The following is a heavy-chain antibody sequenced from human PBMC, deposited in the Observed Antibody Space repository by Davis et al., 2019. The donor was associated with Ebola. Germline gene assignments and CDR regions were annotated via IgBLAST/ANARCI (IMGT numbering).Heavy chain of an antibody. V-gene: IGHV3-23*01. D-gene: IGHD2-15*01. CDR1: GFTFSSYE. CDR2: ISGSGGST. J-gene: IGHJ3*02. CDR3: AREGGYCSGGSCYTQTIDAFDI. Sequence: GESLKISCAASGFTFSSYEMNWVRQAPGKGLEWVSAISGSGGSTYYADSVKGRFTISRDNSKNTLYLQMNSLRAEDTAVYYCAREGGYCSGGSCYTQTIDAFDIWGQGTMVTVSS.